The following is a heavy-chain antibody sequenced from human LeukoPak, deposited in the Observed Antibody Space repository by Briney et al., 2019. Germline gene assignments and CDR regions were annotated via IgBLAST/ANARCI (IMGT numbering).Heavy chain of an antibody. V-gene: IGHV4-30-4*08. CDR3: ARVLAEYYYYYMDV. CDR1: GGSVVTNDFY. Sequence: PSQTLSLTCTVSGGSVVTNDFYWGWIRQRPGKGPEWVGHSYYSGSTYYNPSLRSRVTISVDTSKNQFSLKLSSVTAADTAVYYCARVLAEYYYYYMDVWGKGTTVTVSS. J-gene: IGHJ6*03. CDR2: SYYSGST. D-gene: IGHD2-2*01.